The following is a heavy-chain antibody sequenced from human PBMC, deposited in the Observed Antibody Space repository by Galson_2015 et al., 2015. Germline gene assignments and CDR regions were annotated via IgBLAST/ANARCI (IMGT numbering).Heavy chain of an antibody. CDR2: INPSSGGT. Sequence: SVKVSCKASGYTFTGYYMHWVRQAPGQGLEWMGRINPSSGGTDLAQKFQGRVTMTRGTSISTAYMELSRLRSDDTAVYYCTRDSYGDYYFDYWGQGTLLTVSS. CDR1: GYTFTGYY. V-gene: IGHV1-2*06. CDR3: TRDSYGDYYFDY. D-gene: IGHD4-17*01. J-gene: IGHJ4*02.